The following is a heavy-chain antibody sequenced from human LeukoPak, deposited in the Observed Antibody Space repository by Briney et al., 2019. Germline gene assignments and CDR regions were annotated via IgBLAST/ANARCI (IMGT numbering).Heavy chain of an antibody. CDR3: ARGLGYGDYGTAMDV. CDR2: INPNSGGT. V-gene: IGHV1-2*02. J-gene: IGHJ6*04. Sequence: ASVKVSCKASGYTFTGYYMHWARQAPGQGLEWMVWINPNSGGTNIAQRFQGRVTMTRDTSINTAYMELSRLRSDDTAIYYCARGLGYGDYGTAMDVWGEGTTVTVSS. D-gene: IGHD4-17*01. CDR1: GYTFTGYY.